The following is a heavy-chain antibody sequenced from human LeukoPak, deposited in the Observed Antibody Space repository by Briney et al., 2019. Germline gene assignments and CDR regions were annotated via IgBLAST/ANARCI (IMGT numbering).Heavy chain of an antibody. CDR1: GFTFSDNY. CDR2: ISSSGNAV. D-gene: IGHD3-9*01. V-gene: IGHV3-11*04. Sequence: GGSLRLSCAASGFTFSDNYMSWIRQAPGKGLEWVSYISSSGNAVYYADSVKGRFTISRDNSKNTLYLQMNSLRAEDTAVYYCAKVSRGGRDWYYYYYMDVWGKGTTVTISS. J-gene: IGHJ6*03. CDR3: AKVSRGGRDWYYYYYMDV.